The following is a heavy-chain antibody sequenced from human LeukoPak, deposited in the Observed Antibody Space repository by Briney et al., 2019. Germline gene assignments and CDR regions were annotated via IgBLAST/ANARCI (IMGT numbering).Heavy chain of an antibody. J-gene: IGHJ4*02. CDR3: AKIGLTSSNLDY. Sequence: GGSLRLSCAASGFTFSTYAMSWVRQAPGKGLQWVSAISNSGGSTYYADSVKGRFTISRDNSKNTLYLQMNSLRAEDMAVYYCAKIGLTSSNLDYWGQGTLVAVSS. V-gene: IGHV3-23*01. D-gene: IGHD6-6*01. CDR2: ISNSGGST. CDR1: GFTFSTYA.